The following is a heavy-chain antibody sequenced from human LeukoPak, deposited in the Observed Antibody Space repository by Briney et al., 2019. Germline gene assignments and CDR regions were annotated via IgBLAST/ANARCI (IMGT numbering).Heavy chain of an antibody. CDR3: ARADTYDSNYYYGMDV. CDR2: IYSGGST. Sequence: GGSLRLSCAASEFTVSSNYMNWVRQAPGKGLEWVSVIYSGGSTYYADSVKGRFTISRDTSKNTLYLQMNSLRAEDTAVYYCARADTYDSNYYYGMDVWGQGTTVTVSS. J-gene: IGHJ6*02. CDR1: EFTVSSNY. V-gene: IGHV3-66*01. D-gene: IGHD5-12*01.